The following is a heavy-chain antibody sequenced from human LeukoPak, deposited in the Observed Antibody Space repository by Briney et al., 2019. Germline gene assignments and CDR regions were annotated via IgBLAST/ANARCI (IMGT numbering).Heavy chain of an antibody. CDR1: GFTFSSYA. V-gene: IGHV3-23*01. D-gene: IGHD3-9*01. J-gene: IGHJ4*02. CDR3: AKEGQLRYFDWLLSIPSYFDY. CDR2: ISGSGGST. Sequence: TGGSLRLSCAASGFTFSSYAMSWVRQAPGKGLEWVSAISGSGGSTYYADSVKGRFTISRDNSKNTLYLQMNSLRAEDTAVYYCAKEGQLRYFDWLLSIPSYFDYWGQGTLVTVSS.